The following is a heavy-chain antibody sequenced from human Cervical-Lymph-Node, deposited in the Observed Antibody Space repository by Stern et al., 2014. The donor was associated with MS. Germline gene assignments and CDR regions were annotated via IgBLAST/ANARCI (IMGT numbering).Heavy chain of an antibody. J-gene: IGHJ6*02. Sequence: QMQLVQSGAEVKKPGSSVKVSCKASGGTFSTHAISWVRQVPGLGLECMGGIIPKFGTPNYAQRFQDRVTITADESTSTAYMELSSLRSEDTAVYYCARCRDILTAFYDGMDVWGQGTTVTVS. V-gene: IGHV1-69*01. CDR1: GGTFSTHA. CDR2: IIPKFGTP. D-gene: IGHD3-9*01. CDR3: ARCRDILTAFYDGMDV.